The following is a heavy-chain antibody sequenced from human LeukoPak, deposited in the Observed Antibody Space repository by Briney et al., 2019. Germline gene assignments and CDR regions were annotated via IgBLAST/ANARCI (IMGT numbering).Heavy chain of an antibody. D-gene: IGHD4-17*01. V-gene: IGHV1-2*02. J-gene: IGHJ6*03. CDR2: INPNSGGT. CDR1: GYTFTGYY. CDR3: ARGPPGDYGDYGPLYYYYYYMDV. Sequence: ASVKVSCKASGYTFTGYYIHWVRQAPGQGLEWMGWINPNSGGTNYAQKLQGRVTMTADTSTSTAYMELRSLRSDDTAVYYCARGPPGDYGDYGPLYYYYYYMDVWGKGTTVTVSS.